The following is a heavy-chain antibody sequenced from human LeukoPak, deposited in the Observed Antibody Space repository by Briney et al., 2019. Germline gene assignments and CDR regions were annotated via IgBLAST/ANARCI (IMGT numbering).Heavy chain of an antibody. CDR2: INPSGGST. D-gene: IGHD6-13*01. V-gene: IGHV1-46*01. CDR3: ARAEMTEQQLVLEYFQH. Sequence: ASVKVSCKASGYTFTSYYMHWVRQAPGQGLEWMGIINPSGGSTSYAQKFQGRVTMTRDTSTSTVYMELSSLRSEDTAVYYCARAEMTEQQLVLEYFQHWGQGTLVTVSS. CDR1: GYTFTSYY. J-gene: IGHJ1*01.